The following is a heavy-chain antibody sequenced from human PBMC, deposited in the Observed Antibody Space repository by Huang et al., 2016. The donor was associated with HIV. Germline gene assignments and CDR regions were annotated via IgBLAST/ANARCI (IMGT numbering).Heavy chain of an antibody. CDR3: ARDSQQWLVEDY. CDR2: INSDGSST. J-gene: IGHJ4*02. CDR1: GFTFSSYW. V-gene: IGHV3-74*01. D-gene: IGHD6-19*01. Sequence: EVQLVESGGGLVQPGGSLRLSCVASGFTFSSYWMHWVRQAPGKGLGWVSRINSDGSSTSYADSVKGRFTISRDNAKNTLYLQMNSLRAEDTAVYYCARDSQQWLVEDYWGQGTLVTVSS.